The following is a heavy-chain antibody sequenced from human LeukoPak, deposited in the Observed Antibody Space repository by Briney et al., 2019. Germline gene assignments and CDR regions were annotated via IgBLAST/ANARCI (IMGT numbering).Heavy chain of an antibody. CDR3: VKDRCDGTTCPEV. D-gene: IGHD2-2*01. CDR1: GFSFSTYA. Sequence: GGSLRLSCAASGFSFSTYAMTRVRQAPGEGLEWVSGISKSGDNTYYTDSVKGRFTISRDNSRNTLHLQMSSLRAEDTALYYCVKDRCDGTTCPEVWGQGTLVTVSS. V-gene: IGHV3-23*01. CDR2: ISKSGDNT. J-gene: IGHJ4*02.